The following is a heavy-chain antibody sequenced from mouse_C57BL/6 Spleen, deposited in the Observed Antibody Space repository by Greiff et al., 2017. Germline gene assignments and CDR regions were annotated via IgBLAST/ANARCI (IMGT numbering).Heavy chain of an antibody. CDR3: ARQDGSGYYYAMDY. Sequence: QVQLQQPGAELVRPGTSVKLSCKASGYTFTSYWMHWVKQRPGQGLEWIGVIDPSDSYTNYNQKFKGKATLTVDTSSSTAYMQLSSLTSEDSAVYYCARQDGSGYYYAMDYWGQGTSATVSS. D-gene: IGHD1-1*01. V-gene: IGHV1-59*01. CDR2: IDPSDSYT. J-gene: IGHJ4*01. CDR1: GYTFTSYW.